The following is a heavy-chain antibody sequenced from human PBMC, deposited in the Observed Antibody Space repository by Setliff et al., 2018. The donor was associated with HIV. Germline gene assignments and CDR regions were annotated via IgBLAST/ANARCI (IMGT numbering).Heavy chain of an antibody. D-gene: IGHD3-10*01. CDR2: ISGSGGVM. CDR1: GFSFSDYF. J-gene: IGHJ6*03. V-gene: IGHV3-11*01. Sequence: GGSLRLSCAVSGFSFSDYFMTWIRQAPGKGLEWVSYISGSGGVMAYADSVKGRFTISRDNAKNSMYLQMNSLRTEDTALYYCAKEGGSERMPFFYYYMDVWGKGTTVTVSS. CDR3: AKEGGSERMPFFYYYMDV.